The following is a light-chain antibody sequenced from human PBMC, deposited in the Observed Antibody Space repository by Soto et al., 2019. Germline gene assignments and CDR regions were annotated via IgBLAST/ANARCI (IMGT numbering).Light chain of an antibody. CDR3: GSYTTSSNYV. Sequence: QSALTQPASVSGSPGQSITISCTGTSSDLGAYNYVSWYQQHPGKAPKLIIYDVSRRPSGVSNRFSGSKSGNTASLTISGLQAEDEADYFCGSYTTSSNYVFGTVTQLTVL. CDR1: SSDLGAYNY. V-gene: IGLV2-14*01. CDR2: DVS. J-gene: IGLJ1*01.